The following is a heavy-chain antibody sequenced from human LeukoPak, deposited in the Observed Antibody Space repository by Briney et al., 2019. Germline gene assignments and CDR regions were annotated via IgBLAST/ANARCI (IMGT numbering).Heavy chain of an antibody. J-gene: IGHJ3*02. V-gene: IGHV4-61*02. Sequence: SETLSLTCTVSGGSISSGSYYWSWIRQPAGKGLEWIGRIYTSGSTNYNPSLKSRVTISVDTSKNQFSLKLSSVTAADTAVYYCARDREIRGYSYGYSAFDIWGQGTMVTVSS. D-gene: IGHD5-18*01. CDR1: GGSISSGSYY. CDR2: IYTSGST. CDR3: ARDREIRGYSYGYSAFDI.